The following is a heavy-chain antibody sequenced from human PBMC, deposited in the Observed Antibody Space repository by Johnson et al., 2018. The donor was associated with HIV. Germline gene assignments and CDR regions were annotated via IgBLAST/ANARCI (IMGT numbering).Heavy chain of an antibody. V-gene: IGHV3-53*01. CDR1: RFTVSSNY. Sequence: VQLVESGGGLTQPGESLRLSCGASRFTVSSNYMSWVRQAPGKGLEWVSVIYIGGSTYYADSVKGRFTISRDNSKNTLYLQMNSLRAEDTAVYYCAREVAGDYGDSPGAFDIWGQGTMVTVSS. D-gene: IGHD4-17*01. CDR3: AREVAGDYGDSPGAFDI. CDR2: IYIGGST. J-gene: IGHJ3*02.